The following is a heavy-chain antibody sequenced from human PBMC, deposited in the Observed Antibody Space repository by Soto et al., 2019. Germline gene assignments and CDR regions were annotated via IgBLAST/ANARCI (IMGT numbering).Heavy chain of an antibody. V-gene: IGHV1-69*13. CDR1: AGTFSSYA. CDR3: GRDRYYSSASCQRSHFDY. J-gene: IGHJ4*02. D-gene: IGHD2-2*01. Sequence: SVKVSCKASAGTFSSYAISWVRQAPGQGLAWMGGIIPIFGTANYAQKFQGRVTITADESTSTAYMELSSRRSEDTAVYYCGRDRYYSSASCQRSHFDYWGQGSLVTVS. CDR2: IIPIFGTA.